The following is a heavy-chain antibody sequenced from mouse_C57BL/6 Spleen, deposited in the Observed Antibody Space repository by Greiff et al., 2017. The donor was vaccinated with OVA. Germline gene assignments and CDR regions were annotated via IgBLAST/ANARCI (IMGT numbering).Heavy chain of an antibody. CDR3: ASLINWDRYFDV. D-gene: IGHD4-1*02. CDR2: IRNKANGYTT. Sequence: EVQLVESGGGLVQPGGSLSLSCAASGFTFTDYYMSWVRQPPGKALEWLGFIRNKANGYTTEYSASVKGRFTISRDNSQSILYLQMNALRAEDSATYYCASLINWDRYFDVWGTGTTVTFSS. J-gene: IGHJ1*03. CDR1: GFTFTDYY. V-gene: IGHV7-3*01.